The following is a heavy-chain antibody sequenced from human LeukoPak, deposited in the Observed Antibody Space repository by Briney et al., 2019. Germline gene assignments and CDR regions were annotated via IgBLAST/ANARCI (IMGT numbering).Heavy chain of an antibody. CDR1: GFTFSSYT. CDR3: AKGSIAAAGILDY. V-gene: IGHV3-23*01. CDR2: ISGRRNST. J-gene: IGHJ4*02. Sequence: GGSLRLSCAASGFTFSSYTMNWVRQAPGKGLEWVSSISGRRNSTYYADSVKGRFTISRDNSKNTLYLQMNSLRAEDTAVYYCAKGSIAAAGILDYWGQGTLVTVSS. D-gene: IGHD6-13*01.